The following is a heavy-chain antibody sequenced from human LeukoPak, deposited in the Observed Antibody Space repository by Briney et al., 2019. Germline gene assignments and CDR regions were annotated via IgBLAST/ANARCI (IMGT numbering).Heavy chain of an antibody. D-gene: IGHD5-18*01. CDR3: ARENTAMVGDAFDI. J-gene: IGHJ3*02. CDR1: GDSVSSNSAA. V-gene: IGHV6-1*01. CDR2: TYFRSKWYY. Sequence: SQTLSLTCAISGDSVSSNSAAWIWFRQSPSRGLEWLARTYFRSKWYYDYAVSVKSRIVISPDTSKNQFSLKLSSVTAAGTAVYYCARENTAMVGDAFDIWGQGTMVTVSS.